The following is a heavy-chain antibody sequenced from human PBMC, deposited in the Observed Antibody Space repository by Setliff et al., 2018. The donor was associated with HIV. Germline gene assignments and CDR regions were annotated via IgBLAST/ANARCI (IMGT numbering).Heavy chain of an antibody. D-gene: IGHD1-26*01. CDR2: ISAGGYT. Sequence: SETLSLTCTVSGGSISIYYWSWIRQLPGEGLEWIGRISAGGYTYYNPSLQSRVTMSMDTSQNQFSLRLNSVTAADTAVYYCMRGSGLTPGSYLGDYWGQGILVTVSS. V-gene: IGHV4-4*07. CDR1: GGSISIYY. CDR3: MRGSGLTPGSYLGDY. J-gene: IGHJ4*02.